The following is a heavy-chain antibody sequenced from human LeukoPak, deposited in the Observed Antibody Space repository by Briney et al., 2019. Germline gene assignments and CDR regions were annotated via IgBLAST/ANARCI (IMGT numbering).Heavy chain of an antibody. Sequence: PGGSLRLSCAASGFTFSSYSMNWVRQAPGKGLEWVSSITRSNYIYYADSVKGRFTISRDNAKNSLYLQMNSLRAEDTAVYYCASLGTHMDVWGKGTTVTVSS. CDR2: ITRSNYI. CDR1: GFTFSSYS. J-gene: IGHJ6*03. CDR3: ASLGTHMDV. V-gene: IGHV3-21*01. D-gene: IGHD1-14*01.